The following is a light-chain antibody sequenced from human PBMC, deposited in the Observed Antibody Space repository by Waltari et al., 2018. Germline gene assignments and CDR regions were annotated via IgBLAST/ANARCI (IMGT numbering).Light chain of an antibody. V-gene: IGKV3-15*01. CDR1: KSIGNN. CDR3: QQYNEWPYT. J-gene: IGKJ2*01. CDR2: VAS. Sequence: ETIMTQSPAILSVSPGETATLSCRASKSIGNNLAWYQQTPGQAPRLLIYVASSRGTGIPARFFGAGSGTDFTLTSSSLQSEDFAVYYCQQYNEWPYTFGQGTKVDLK.